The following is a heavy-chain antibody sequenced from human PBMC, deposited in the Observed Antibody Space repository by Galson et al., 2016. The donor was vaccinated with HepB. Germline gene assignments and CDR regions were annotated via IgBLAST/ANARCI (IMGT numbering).Heavy chain of an antibody. CDR2: IDHGGDT. Sequence: ETLSLTCVVNGESFSGYSWTWIRQPPGKGLEWIGEIDHGGDTNYNPSLKSRVTMSVDMSKNQFSLTMTSVAAADTAVYYCARGRLTSHDYAWQSYRPPRDYYFDSWGRGILVSVSS. CDR3: ARGRLTSHDYAWQSYRPPRDYYFDS. D-gene: IGHD3-16*02. V-gene: IGHV4-34*01. J-gene: IGHJ4*02. CDR1: GESFSGYS.